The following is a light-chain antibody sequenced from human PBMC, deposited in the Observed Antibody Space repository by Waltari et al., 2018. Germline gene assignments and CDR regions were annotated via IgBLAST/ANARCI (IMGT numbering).Light chain of an antibody. CDR2: VVS. Sequence: QAALSQPASVSGSPGQSLTLSCTGTSSDVGAFDYVSWYQQLPGKAPKLMIYVVSDRPSGVSNRFSGSKSGNTASLTISGLQAEDEADYYCSSYTTTYKLVFGSGTRVTVL. V-gene: IGLV2-14*03. J-gene: IGLJ1*01. CDR1: SSDVGAFDY. CDR3: SSYTTTYKLV.